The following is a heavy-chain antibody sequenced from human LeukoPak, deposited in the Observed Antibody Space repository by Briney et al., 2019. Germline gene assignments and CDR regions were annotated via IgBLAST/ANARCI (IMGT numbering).Heavy chain of an antibody. D-gene: IGHD2-2*02. J-gene: IGHJ5*02. Sequence: GESLNISCKASVYSFPNYWSGWVRELPGKGLEWLAIIYPGDSHTRYSPSFQDQVTISVDKSISTAYLQWSSLKASDTAIYYCARGPYAYTSSATLGSYNWFDPWGQGSLVTVSS. CDR1: VYSFPNYW. CDR3: ARGPYAYTSSATLGSYNWFDP. CDR2: IYPGDSHT. V-gene: IGHV5-51*01.